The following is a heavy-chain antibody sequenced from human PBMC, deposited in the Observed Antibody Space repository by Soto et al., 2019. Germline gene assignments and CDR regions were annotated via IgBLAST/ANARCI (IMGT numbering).Heavy chain of an antibody. V-gene: IGHV1-69*01. CDR1: GGTFNSFG. Sequence: QMHVVQSGAEVKKPGSSVKVPCKAYGGTFNSFGIKWVRQAPGQGLEWVGGIIPVFGTINYAQKFRGRVTITADASTSTPYMELSSLRSDDTAVYYCAIENWGPGGHYFDYWGQGTLVTVSS. CDR3: AIENWGPGGHYFDY. CDR2: IIPVFGTI. J-gene: IGHJ4*02. D-gene: IGHD7-27*01.